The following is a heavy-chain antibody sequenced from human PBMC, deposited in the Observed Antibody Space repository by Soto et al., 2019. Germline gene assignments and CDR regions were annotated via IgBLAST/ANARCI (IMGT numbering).Heavy chain of an antibody. CDR3: AKVPPEYCSGGSCYLDY. Sequence: GGSLRLSCAASGFTFSSYAMYWVRQAPGKGLEWVSAVSGRGGNTDYADSVKGRFTVSRDNSRNTLYLHMNSLRAEDTAVYYCAKVPPEYCSGGSCYLDYWGRGTLVTVSS. V-gene: IGHV3-23*01. CDR2: VSGRGGNT. J-gene: IGHJ4*02. D-gene: IGHD2-15*01. CDR1: GFTFSSYA.